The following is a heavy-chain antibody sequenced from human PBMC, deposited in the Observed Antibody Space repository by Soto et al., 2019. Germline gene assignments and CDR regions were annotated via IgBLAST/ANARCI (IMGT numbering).Heavy chain of an antibody. V-gene: IGHV1-69*13. CDR1: GGGNLRDYR. Sequence: SVKVSCKASGGGNLRDYRTTWVRRAPGQGLEWMGGIIPKLGSANYAQKFQGRVTITADASTNSVYMELRSLRSDDTAVYYCARYCLCGGSKFDYWGQGTLVTVSS. J-gene: IGHJ4*02. CDR2: IIPKLGSA. CDR3: ARYCLCGGSKFDY. D-gene: IGHD2-15*01.